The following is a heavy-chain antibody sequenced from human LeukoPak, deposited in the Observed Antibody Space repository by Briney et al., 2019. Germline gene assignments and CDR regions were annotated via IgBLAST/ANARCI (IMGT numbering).Heavy chain of an antibody. CDR1: GGSIISDDFY. D-gene: IGHD6-25*01. Sequence: PSETLFLTCTVSGGSIISDDFYWGWIRQPPGKGLEWIGSIFYSGNTYYNSSLKSRVTISVDKSKNQFSLILTSVTAVDTAVYYCARDCCGYRSWFAPWSQGTLVTVSS. V-gene: IGHV4-39*07. J-gene: IGHJ5*02. CDR3: ARDCCGYRSWFAP. CDR2: IFYSGNT.